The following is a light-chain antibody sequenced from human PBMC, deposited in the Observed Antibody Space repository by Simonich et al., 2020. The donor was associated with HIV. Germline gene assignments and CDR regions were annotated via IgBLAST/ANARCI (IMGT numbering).Light chain of an antibody. V-gene: IGKV3-15*01. Sequence: EVVLTQSPATLSLSPGERATLSCRASQSVSSNLAWYQQKPGQAPRLLIYGASTSATGIPARFSGSGYGTEFTLTISSLQSEDFAVYYCQQYNNWPLTWTFGQGTKVEIK. J-gene: IGKJ1*01. CDR3: QQYNNWPLTWT. CDR2: GAS. CDR1: QSVSSN.